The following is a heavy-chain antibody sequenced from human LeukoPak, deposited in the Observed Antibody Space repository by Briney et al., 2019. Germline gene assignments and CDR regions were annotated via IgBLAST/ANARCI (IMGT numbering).Heavy chain of an antibody. D-gene: IGHD4-17*01. V-gene: IGHV4-30-4*01. CDR1: GGSISSGDYY. J-gene: IGHJ4*02. CDR3: AREGVYGDQHLDY. Sequence: PSQTLSLTCTVSGGSISSGDYYWSWIRQPPGKGLEWIGYIYYSGSTYYNPSLKSRVTTSVDTSKNQFSLKLSSVTAADTAVYYCAREGVYGDQHLDYWGQGTLVTVSS. CDR2: IYYSGST.